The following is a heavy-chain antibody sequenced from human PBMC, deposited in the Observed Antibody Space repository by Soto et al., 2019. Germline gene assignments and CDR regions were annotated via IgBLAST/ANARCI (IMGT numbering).Heavy chain of an antibody. CDR3: AKDRQLVPPYYFDY. D-gene: IGHD6-6*01. CDR2: ISYDGSNK. Sequence: QVQLVESGGGVVQPGRSLRLSCAASGFTFSSYGMHWVRQAPGKGLEWVAVISYDGSNKYYADSVKGRFTISGDNSKNTLYLQMNSLRAEDTAVYYCAKDRQLVPPYYFDYWGQGTLVTVSS. J-gene: IGHJ4*02. V-gene: IGHV3-30*18. CDR1: GFTFSSYG.